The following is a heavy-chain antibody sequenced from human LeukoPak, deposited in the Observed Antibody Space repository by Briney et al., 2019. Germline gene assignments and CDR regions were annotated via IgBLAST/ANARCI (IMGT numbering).Heavy chain of an antibody. Sequence: QPGASLRLSCVASGLSFSIYSMNWVRQAPGKGPEWVSYISGIRNLTYYADSVKGRFTISRDNAKNSLYLHMDSLRDEDTAVYYCAREKGSGSGWFGYWGQGLLVTVSS. J-gene: IGHJ5*01. CDR2: ISGIRNLT. CDR1: GLSFSIYS. V-gene: IGHV3-48*02. D-gene: IGHD6-19*01. CDR3: AREKGSGSGWFGY.